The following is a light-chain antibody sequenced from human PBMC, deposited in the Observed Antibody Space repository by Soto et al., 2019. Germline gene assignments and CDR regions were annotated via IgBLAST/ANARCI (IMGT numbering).Light chain of an antibody. Sequence: DIQMTQSPSSLSASVGDRVTITCRASQSISSWLAWYQQKPGKAPKLLIYDASSLESGVPARFSGGGSGTEFTLTISSLQTDDFSTFYCQQYNNYPWTFGQGTKVDIK. CDR2: DAS. CDR3: QQYNNYPWT. CDR1: QSISSW. J-gene: IGKJ1*01. V-gene: IGKV1-5*01.